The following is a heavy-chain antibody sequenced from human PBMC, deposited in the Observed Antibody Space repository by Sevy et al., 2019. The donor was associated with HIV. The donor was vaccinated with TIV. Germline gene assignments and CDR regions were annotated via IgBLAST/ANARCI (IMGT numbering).Heavy chain of an antibody. J-gene: IGHJ6*02. Sequence: GGSLRLSCAASGFIFSDFYMSWVRQAPGKGLEWISCISSRGSTIYYADSVKGRLTISRDNAKNSLYLQMNSLTAEDTAVYYCARDHVVVEPLANYGMDVWGQGTTVTVSS. CDR2: ISSRGSTI. CDR3: ARDHVVVEPLANYGMDV. V-gene: IGHV3-11*01. D-gene: IGHD2-2*01. CDR1: GFIFSDFY.